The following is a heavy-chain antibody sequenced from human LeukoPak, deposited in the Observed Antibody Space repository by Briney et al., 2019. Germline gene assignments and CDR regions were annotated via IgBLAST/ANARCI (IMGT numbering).Heavy chain of an antibody. V-gene: IGHV4-59*12. CDR3: ARDPWNCGGDCYGDY. Sequence: SETLSLTCTVSGGSISSYYWSWIRQPPGKGLEWIGYIYYSGSTNYNPSLKSRVTISVDTSKNRFSLKLRSVTAADTAVYYCARDPWNCGGDCYGDYWGQGTLVTVSS. J-gene: IGHJ4*02. D-gene: IGHD2-21*02. CDR2: IYYSGST. CDR1: GGSISSYY.